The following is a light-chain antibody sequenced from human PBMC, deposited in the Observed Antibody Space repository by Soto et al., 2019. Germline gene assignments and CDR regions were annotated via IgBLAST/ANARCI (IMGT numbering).Light chain of an antibody. CDR1: QSVSSY. J-gene: IGKJ5*01. Sequence: EIVLTQSPATLSLSLGERATISCRASQSVSSYLAWYQQKPGQAPKLLIYDGSTMATGIPSRFSGSGSGTEFTLTISSLEPEDFAVYYCQQRSNWAQTFGQGTRLEIK. CDR3: QQRSNWAQT. V-gene: IGKV3-11*01. CDR2: DGS.